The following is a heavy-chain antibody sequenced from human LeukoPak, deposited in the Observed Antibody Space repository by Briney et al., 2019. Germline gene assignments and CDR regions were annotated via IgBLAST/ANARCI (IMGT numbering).Heavy chain of an antibody. CDR1: GYSFRSYW. CDR2: IYPDNSDT. V-gene: IGHV5-51*01. J-gene: IGHJ4*02. D-gene: IGHD3-10*01. Sequence: GESLKISCKGSGYSFRSYWIGWLRQVPGKGLEWLGIIYPDNSDTRYSPSFQGQVTISADKSISTAYLQWSSLKASDTAMYYCARFGGARLHGSPHSDYWGQGTLVTVSS. CDR3: ARFGGARLHGSPHSDY.